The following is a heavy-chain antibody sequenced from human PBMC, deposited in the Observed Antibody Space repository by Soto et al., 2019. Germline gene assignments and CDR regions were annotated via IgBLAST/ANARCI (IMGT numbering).Heavy chain of an antibody. CDR1: EFTFSKYW. D-gene: IGHD3-22*01. CDR2: INMDGTKT. CDR3: ARDYYYDSRSSSVNWFDP. Sequence: QSGGSLRLSCVASEFTFSKYWMHWVRQAPGKGLVWVSRINMDGTKTAYADSVKGRFTVSRDNANNTLYLQMNSLGVEDTAVYYCARDYYYDSRSSSVNWFDPWGQGTLVTVSS. J-gene: IGHJ5*02. V-gene: IGHV3-74*01.